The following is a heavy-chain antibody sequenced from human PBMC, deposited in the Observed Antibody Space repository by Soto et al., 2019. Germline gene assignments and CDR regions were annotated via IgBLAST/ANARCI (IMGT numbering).Heavy chain of an antibody. D-gene: IGHD3-10*01. CDR1: GYTFSSYG. Sequence: QVQLVQSGAEVKKPGASVKVSCKASGYTFSSYGISWVRQAPGQGLEWMGWISAYNGNTNYAQKLQGRVTMTTDTSTSTAYMDLMRLRSDDTAIYYWARDKGDGSGSYYGYWGQGTLVTVSS. J-gene: IGHJ4*02. CDR2: ISAYNGNT. CDR3: ARDKGDGSGSYYGY. V-gene: IGHV1-18*01.